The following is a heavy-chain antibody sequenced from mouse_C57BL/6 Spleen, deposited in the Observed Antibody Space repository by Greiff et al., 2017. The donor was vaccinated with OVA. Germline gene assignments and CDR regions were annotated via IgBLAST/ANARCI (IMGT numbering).Heavy chain of an antibody. CDR1: GYTFTDYY. CDR2: IYPGSGNT. J-gene: IGHJ2*01. D-gene: IGHD2-4*01. V-gene: IGHV1-76*01. CDR3: VSSSGYDYYRFFDY. Sequence: QVQLQQSGAELVRPGASVKLSCKASGYTFTDYYINWVKQRPGQGLEWIARIYPGSGNTYYNEKFKGTATLTADKSSSTAYMQLSSLTSADSAVYFCVSSSGYDYYRFFDYWGQGTTLTVSS.